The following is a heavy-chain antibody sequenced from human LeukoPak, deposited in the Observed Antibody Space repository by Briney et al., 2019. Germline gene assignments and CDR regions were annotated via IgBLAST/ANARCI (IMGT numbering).Heavy chain of an antibody. J-gene: IGHJ4*02. CDR2: ISSSGSTI. CDR3: ARGGYCSSTSCYVDSFDY. Sequence: GGSLRLSCAASGFTFSSYEMNWVRQAPGEGLEWLSYISSSGSTIYYADSVKGRFTISRDNAKNSLYLQMNSLRAEDTALYYCARGGYCSSTSCYVDSFDYWGQGTLVTVSS. D-gene: IGHD2-2*01. V-gene: IGHV3-48*03. CDR1: GFTFSSYE.